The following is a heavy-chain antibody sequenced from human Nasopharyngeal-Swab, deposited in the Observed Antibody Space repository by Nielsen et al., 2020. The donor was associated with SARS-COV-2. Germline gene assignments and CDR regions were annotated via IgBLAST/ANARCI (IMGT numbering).Heavy chain of an antibody. J-gene: IGHJ4*02. Sequence: GESLKISCAASGFTFSSYWMSWVRQAPGKGLEWVAHIKQGGTQQYYVDSVKGRFTISRDNAKTSLYLQMNSLRADDTAVYYCTRYCSTTSCPRGFDYWGQGTLVTVSS. CDR3: TRYCSTTSCPRGFDY. V-gene: IGHV3-7*01. CDR2: IKQGGTQQ. D-gene: IGHD2-2*01. CDR1: GFTFSSYW.